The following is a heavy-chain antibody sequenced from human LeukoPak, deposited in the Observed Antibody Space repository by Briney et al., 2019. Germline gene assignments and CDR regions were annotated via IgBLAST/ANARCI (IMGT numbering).Heavy chain of an antibody. CDR2: IYTSGST. CDR3: ARRKDGHDY. Sequence: SETLSLTCTVSGGSISSGFYYWSWIRQPAGKGLEWIGRIYTSGSTNYNPSLKSRVTISLDTSKNQFSLKLSSVTAADTAVYYCARRKDGHDYWGQGTLVTVSS. J-gene: IGHJ4*02. V-gene: IGHV4-61*02. CDR1: GGSISSGFYY. D-gene: IGHD1-14*01.